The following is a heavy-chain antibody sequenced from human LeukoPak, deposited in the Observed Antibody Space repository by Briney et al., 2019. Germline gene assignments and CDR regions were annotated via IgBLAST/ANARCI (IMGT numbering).Heavy chain of an antibody. V-gene: IGHV1-18*01. CDR2: INAYSGNT. D-gene: IGHD2-2*03. CDR3: VFGECSSTSCNSRRDH. J-gene: IGHJ4*02. Sequence: ASVEVSCKASGYTYTTYGISWVRQAPGQGLEWMGWINAYSGNTDYTQNLQGRLTMATDTSTTTAYMELRSLRSDDTAVYYYVFGECSSTSCNSRRDHWGQGTLVTVSS. CDR1: GYTYTTYG.